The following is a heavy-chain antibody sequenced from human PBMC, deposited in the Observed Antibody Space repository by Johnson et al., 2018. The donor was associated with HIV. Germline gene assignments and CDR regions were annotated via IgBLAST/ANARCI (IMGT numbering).Heavy chain of an antibody. CDR1: GFIVSYNY. Sequence: VQLVESGGGLIQPGGSLRLSCAASGFIVSYNYMSGVRQAPGKGLEWVSLIYSGSNKYYADSVKGRFTISRDNSKNTLYLQMNTLRAEDTAVYYCARGGVVHDGFDIRGLGTMVTVSS. J-gene: IGHJ3*02. CDR2: IYSGSNK. CDR3: ARGGVVHDGFDI. D-gene: IGHD2-8*01. V-gene: IGHV3-66*03.